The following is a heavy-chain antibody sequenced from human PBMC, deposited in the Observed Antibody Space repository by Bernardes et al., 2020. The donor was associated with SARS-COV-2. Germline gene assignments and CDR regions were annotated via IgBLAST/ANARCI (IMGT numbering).Heavy chain of an antibody. J-gene: IGHJ6*02. Sequence: ASVKVSCKASGYSFGAFYIYWVRQAPGQGLEWMGWIDPKSGDTNYAQKFQGGVILSRDTSISTAYMEMSRLTSDDTAVYYCARAPSTFYGLDVWGQGTTVTVSS. CDR2: IDPKSGDT. CDR3: ARAPSTFYGLDV. CDR1: GYSFGAFY. V-gene: IGHV1-2*02.